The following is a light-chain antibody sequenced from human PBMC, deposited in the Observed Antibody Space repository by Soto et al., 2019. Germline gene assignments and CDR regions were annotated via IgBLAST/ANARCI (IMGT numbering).Light chain of an antibody. J-gene: IGKJ4*02. Sequence: DIQMTQSPSSLSAAVGDRITITCRASQGISNYLAWYQQRPGEVPNLLIYAASTLQSGVPSRFSGSGSGTAFTLTISSLQPEDVATYYCQEYNNAPLTGGGGTKVEIK. CDR1: QGISNY. V-gene: IGKV1-27*01. CDR3: QEYNNAPLT. CDR2: AAS.